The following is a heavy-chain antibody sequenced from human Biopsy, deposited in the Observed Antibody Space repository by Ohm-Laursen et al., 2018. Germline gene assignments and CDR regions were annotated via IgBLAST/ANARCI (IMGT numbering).Heavy chain of an antibody. D-gene: IGHD3-22*01. CDR1: GDSFRRYY. CDR3: ARDRGYYSDRTVPGYFDL. V-gene: IGHV4-59*01. Sequence: SDSLSLTCTVCGDSFRRYYWSWIRQPPGKGLVWIGYVYYPGSTDYNPSLQSRVTISVDTTKNHFSLRLRSVTTAGTAIYYCARDRGYYSDRTVPGYFDLWGRGTLVTVSS. J-gene: IGHJ2*01. CDR2: VYYPGST.